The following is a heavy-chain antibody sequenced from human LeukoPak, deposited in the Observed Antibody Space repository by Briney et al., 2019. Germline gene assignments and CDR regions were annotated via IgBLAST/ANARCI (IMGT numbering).Heavy chain of an antibody. CDR2: IGGSSTSL. D-gene: IGHD1-26*01. CDR3: ARESGGDLGEAFDI. V-gene: IGHV3-21*01. Sequence: KPGGSLRLSCTASGFTFRTYAMNWVRQAPGEGLEWVSSIGGSSTSLYYADSVKGRFTISRDNAKNLLYLQLNSLSVEDTAVYYCARESGGDLGEAFDIWGQGTMVTVS. J-gene: IGHJ3*02. CDR1: GFTFRTYA.